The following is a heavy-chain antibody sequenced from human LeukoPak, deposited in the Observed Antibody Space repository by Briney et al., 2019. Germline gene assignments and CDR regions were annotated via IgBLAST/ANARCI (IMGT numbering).Heavy chain of an antibody. V-gene: IGHV4-34*01. D-gene: IGHD4-17*01. Sequence: SQTLSLTCAVYGGSLSGYYWSWIRQPPGKGLEWIGEIYHSGSTNYNPSLKSRVTISVDTSKNQFSLKLSSVTAADTAVYYCARGSGTNLYGDYYNYWGQGTLVTVSS. CDR3: ARGSGTNLYGDYYNY. CDR2: IYHSGST. J-gene: IGHJ4*02. CDR1: GGSLSGYY.